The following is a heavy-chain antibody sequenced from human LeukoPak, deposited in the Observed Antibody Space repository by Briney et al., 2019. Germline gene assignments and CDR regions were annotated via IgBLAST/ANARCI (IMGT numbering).Heavy chain of an antibody. CDR3: AKGVPGDYGLDV. CDR2: IYSGGST. D-gene: IGHD3-10*01. V-gene: IGHV3-53*01. Sequence: GGSLRLSCAASGFTVSSNYMNWGRQAPGKGLEWVSVIYSGGSTYFADSVKGRVTISRDNSKNTLYLQMNSLRAEDTAVYYCAKGVPGDYGLDVWGQGTTVTVSS. J-gene: IGHJ6*02. CDR1: GFTVSSNY.